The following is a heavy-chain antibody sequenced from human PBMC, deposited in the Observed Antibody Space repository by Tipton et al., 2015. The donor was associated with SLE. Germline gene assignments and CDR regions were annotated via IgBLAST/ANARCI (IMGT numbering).Heavy chain of an antibody. CDR3: AKDRNPMVQGVMDY. D-gene: IGHD3-10*01. V-gene: IGHV1-69*05. Sequence: QSGAEVKKPGASVKVSCKASGYTFTSYGISWVRQAPGQGLEWMGGIIPIFGTANYAQKFQGRVTITTDESTSTAYMELSSLRAEDTVVYYCAKDRNPMVQGVMDYWGKGPLVTVSS. CDR2: IIPIFGTA. J-gene: IGHJ4*02. CDR1: GYTFTSYG.